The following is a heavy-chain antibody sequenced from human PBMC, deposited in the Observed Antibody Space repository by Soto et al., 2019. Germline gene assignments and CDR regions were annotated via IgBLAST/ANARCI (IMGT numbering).Heavy chain of an antibody. V-gene: IGHV1-69*01. D-gene: IGHD1-26*01. CDR3: ARGELRGPAYRYGMDV. CDR2: IIPIFGTA. J-gene: IGHJ6*02. CDR1: GGTFSSYA. Sequence: QVQLVQSGAEVKKPGSSVKVSCKACGGTFSSYAISWVRQAPGQGLEWMGGIIPIFGTANYAQKFQGRVTITADESTSTAYMELSSLRSEDTAVYYCARGELRGPAYRYGMDVWGQGTTVTVSS.